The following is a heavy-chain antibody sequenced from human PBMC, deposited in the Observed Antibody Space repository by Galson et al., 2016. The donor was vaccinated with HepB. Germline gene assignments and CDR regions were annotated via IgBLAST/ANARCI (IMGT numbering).Heavy chain of an antibody. Sequence: SLRLSCAVSGVTVSSNYMSWVRQAPGKGLEWVSVIYSDGRTYYADSVKGRFTISRDNSKNTVYLQMNSLRAADTALYSCARHGAGGSGKSSRDAFHNWGQGTMVTVS. CDR1: GVTVSSNY. V-gene: IGHV3-53*01. D-gene: IGHD3-10*01. J-gene: IGHJ3*02. CDR2: IYSDGRT. CDR3: ARHGAGGSGKSSRDAFHN.